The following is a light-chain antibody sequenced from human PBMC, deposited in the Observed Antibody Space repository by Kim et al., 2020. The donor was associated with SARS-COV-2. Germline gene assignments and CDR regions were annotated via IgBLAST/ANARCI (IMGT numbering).Light chain of an antibody. CDR1: QGISSN. CDR3: QKCNGPPWT. V-gene: IGKV1-27*01. CDR2: DAS. Sequence: AAVGESFTITCRAKQGISSNVAWYQQKPGDVPQLLLYDASVLQSGVPPRFSGSGSGTDFTLTISSLQPEDAATYYCQKCNGPPWTFGQGTKVDIK. J-gene: IGKJ1*01.